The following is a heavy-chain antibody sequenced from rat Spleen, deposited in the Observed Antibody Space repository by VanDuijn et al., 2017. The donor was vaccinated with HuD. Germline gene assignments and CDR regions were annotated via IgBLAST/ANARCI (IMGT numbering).Heavy chain of an antibody. Sequence: QVQLKESGPGLVQPSQTLSLTCTVSGFSLTSYGVSWVRQPPGKGLEWIGAIWSGGSTDYNSALKSRLSISRDTSKNQVFLKMNSLQTDDTGTYYCTIHPRYWGQGVMVTVSS. D-gene: IGHD3-1*01. J-gene: IGHJ2*01. CDR1: GFSLTSYG. V-gene: IGHV2-4*01. CDR3: TIHPRY. CDR2: IWSGGST.